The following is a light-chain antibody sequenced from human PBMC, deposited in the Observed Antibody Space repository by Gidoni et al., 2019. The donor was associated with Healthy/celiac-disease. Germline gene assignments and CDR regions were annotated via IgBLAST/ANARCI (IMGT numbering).Light chain of an antibody. J-gene: IGKJ3*01. CDR2: DAS. Sequence: DIQMTQSPSTLSASVGDRVTITCRASQGISSWLAWYQQKPGKAPKLLIYDASSLESGVPSRFSGSGSGTEFTLTISSLQPDDFATYYCQQYNSYPCTFGHGTKVDIK. CDR1: QGISSW. CDR3: QQYNSYPCT. V-gene: IGKV1-5*01.